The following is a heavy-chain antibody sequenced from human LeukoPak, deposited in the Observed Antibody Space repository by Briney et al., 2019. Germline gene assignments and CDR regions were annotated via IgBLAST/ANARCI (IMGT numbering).Heavy chain of an antibody. CDR3: ARGPPRLIVVVPAAMSDY. Sequence: GGSLRLSCAASGFTFSSYSMNWVRQAPGKGLEWVSSISSSSYIYYADSVKGRFTISRDNAKNSLYLQMNSLRAEDTAVYYCARGPPRLIVVVPAAMSDYWGQGTLVTVSS. CDR2: ISSSSYI. CDR1: GFTFSSYS. V-gene: IGHV3-21*01. D-gene: IGHD2-2*01. J-gene: IGHJ4*02.